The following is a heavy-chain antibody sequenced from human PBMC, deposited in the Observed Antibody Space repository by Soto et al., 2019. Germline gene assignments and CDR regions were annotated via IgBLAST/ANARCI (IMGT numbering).Heavy chain of an antibody. J-gene: IGHJ4*02. CDR2: ISSDGNTI. CDR3: AGGIMYSGSYEE. D-gene: IGHD1-26*01. Sequence: EVQLVESGGGLVPPGGSLRLSCAASGFTFTTYEMAWVRQAPGEGLEWVSYISSDGNTIRYADSVRGRFTISRDDTKNSLYLYMNSLRADDTALYYCAGGIMYSGSYEEWGQGTQVTVSS. CDR1: GFTFTTYE. V-gene: IGHV3-48*03.